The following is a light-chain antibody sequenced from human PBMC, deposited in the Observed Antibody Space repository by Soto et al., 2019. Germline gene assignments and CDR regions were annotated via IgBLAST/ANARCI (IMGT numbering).Light chain of an antibody. CDR3: QQIDSTPYT. CDR2: DAS. J-gene: IGKJ2*01. CDR1: QTISPY. V-gene: IGKV1-39*01. Sequence: DIQMTQSPSSLSASVVDRVTITCRASQTISPYLTWYQQKPGKAPRLLIYDASSLLSGVPSRFSGSGSGTDFTLTIASLQPEDFSTYYCQQIDSTPYTFGQGTKVEI.